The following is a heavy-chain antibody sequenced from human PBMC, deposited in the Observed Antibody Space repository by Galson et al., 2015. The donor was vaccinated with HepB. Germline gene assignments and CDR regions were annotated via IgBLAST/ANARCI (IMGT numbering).Heavy chain of an antibody. J-gene: IGHJ4*02. V-gene: IGHV3-23*01. CDR3: AKDGASRARWLQFGNYFDY. CDR1: GFTFSSYA. Sequence: SLRLSCAASGFTFSSYAMSWVRQAPGKGLEWVSAISGSGGSTYYADSVKGRFTISRDNSKNTLYLQMSSLRAEDTAVYYCAKDGASRARWLQFGNYFDYWGQGTLVTVSS. D-gene: IGHD5-24*01. CDR2: ISGSGGST.